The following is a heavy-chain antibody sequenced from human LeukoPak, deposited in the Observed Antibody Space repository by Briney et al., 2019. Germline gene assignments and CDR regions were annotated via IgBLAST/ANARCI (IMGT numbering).Heavy chain of an antibody. V-gene: IGHV1-69*13. CDR1: GGTFSSYA. CDR2: IIPIFGTA. J-gene: IGHJ4*02. D-gene: IGHD3-16*01. CDR3: ASVYDYVWGSEYN. Sequence: GASVKVSCKASGGTFSSYAISWVRQAPGQGLEWMGGIIPIFGTANYAQKFQGGVTITADESTSTAYMELSSLRSEDTAVYYCASVYDYVWGSEYNWGQGTLVTVSS.